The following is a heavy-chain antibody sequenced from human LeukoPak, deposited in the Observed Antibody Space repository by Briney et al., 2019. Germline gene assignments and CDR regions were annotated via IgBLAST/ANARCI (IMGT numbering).Heavy chain of an antibody. Sequence: ASVKVSCKASGGTFSSYAISWVRQAPGQGLEWMGGIIPIFGTANYAQKFQGRVTITADESTSTAYMELSSLRSEDTAVYYCASNYGSGNFDYWGQGTLVTVSS. D-gene: IGHD3-10*01. V-gene: IGHV1-69*13. CDR1: GGTFSSYA. CDR2: IIPIFGTA. J-gene: IGHJ4*02. CDR3: ASNYGSGNFDY.